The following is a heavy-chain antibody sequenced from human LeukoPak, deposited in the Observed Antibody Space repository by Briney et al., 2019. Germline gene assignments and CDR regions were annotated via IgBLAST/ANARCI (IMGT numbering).Heavy chain of an antibody. D-gene: IGHD3-10*01. CDR2: INHSGST. V-gene: IGHV4-34*01. Sequence: SETLSLTCAVYGGSFSGFYWSWIRQPPGKGLEWIGEINHSGSTNYNPSLKSRVTISVDTSKNQFSLKLSSVTAADTAVYYCARGGKLAYYYYYYYMDVWGKGTTVTVSS. CDR3: ARGGKLAYYYYYYYMDV. CDR1: GGSFSGFY. J-gene: IGHJ6*03.